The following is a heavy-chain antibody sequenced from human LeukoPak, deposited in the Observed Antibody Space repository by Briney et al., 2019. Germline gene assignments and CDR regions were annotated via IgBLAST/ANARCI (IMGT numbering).Heavy chain of an antibody. V-gene: IGHV4-34*01. D-gene: IGHD6-19*01. Sequence: SETLSLTCAVYGGSFSGYYWSWIRQPPGKGLEWIGEINHSGSTNYNPSLKSRVTISVDTSKNQFSLKLSSVTAADTAVYYCARHHPSSGWYRGRWFDPWGQGTLVTVSS. CDR3: ARHHPSSGWYRGRWFDP. CDR2: INHSGST. J-gene: IGHJ5*02. CDR1: GGSFSGYY.